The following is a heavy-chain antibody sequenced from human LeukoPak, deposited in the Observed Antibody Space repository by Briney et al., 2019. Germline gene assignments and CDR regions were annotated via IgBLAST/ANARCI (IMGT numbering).Heavy chain of an antibody. V-gene: IGHV4-59*12. J-gene: IGHJ4*02. Sequence: SETLSLTCTVSGGSISSYYWSWIRQPPGKGLEWIGYIYYSGSTNYNPSLKSRVTISVDTSKNQFSLKLSSVTAADTAVYYCARGFGSGWYVYWGQGTLVTVSS. CDR1: GGSISSYY. CDR2: IYYSGST. CDR3: ARGFGSGWYVY. D-gene: IGHD6-19*01.